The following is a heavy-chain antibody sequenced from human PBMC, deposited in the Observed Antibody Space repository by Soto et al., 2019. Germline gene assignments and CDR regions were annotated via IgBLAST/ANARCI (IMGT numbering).Heavy chain of an antibody. CDR2: ISYDGSNK. CDR1: GFTFSSYP. V-gene: IGHV3-30-3*01. D-gene: IGHD3-10*01. J-gene: IGHJ6*02. CDR3: ARDSVGTMVRGVIPPSYGMDV. Sequence: PGGSLRLSCAASGFTFSSYPMHWVRQAPGKGLEWVAVISYDGSNKYYADSVKGRFTISRDNSKNTLYLQMNSLRAEDTAVYYCARDSVGTMVRGVIPPSYGMDVWGQGTTVTVSS.